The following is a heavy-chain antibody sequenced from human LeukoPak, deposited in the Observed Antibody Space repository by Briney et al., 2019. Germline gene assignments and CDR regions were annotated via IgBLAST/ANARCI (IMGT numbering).Heavy chain of an antibody. CDR3: ARTLYDNTWGGRFDP. D-gene: IGHD2-8*01. CDR2: IRNSIHRDTT. J-gene: IGHJ5*02. CDR1: GFTVSSNY. V-gene: IGHV3-72*01. Sequence: PGGSLRLSCAASGFTVSSNYMSWVRQAPGKGLEWIGRIRNSIHRDTTEYAASVKGRFTISRDDSKNSLYLQLTNLKIEDTAVYYCARTLYDNTWGGRFDPWGQGTLVTVSS.